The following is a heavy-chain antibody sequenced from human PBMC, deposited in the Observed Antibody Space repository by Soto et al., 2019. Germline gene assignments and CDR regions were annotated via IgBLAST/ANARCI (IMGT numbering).Heavy chain of an antibody. CDR3: ARYSNNWFQTEGMDV. D-gene: IGHD6-13*01. CDR2: IDASGNT. J-gene: IGHJ6*02. V-gene: IGHV4-4*07. CDR1: FDSITTYY. Sequence: SETLSLTCTVSFDSITTYYWSWIRQPAGKGLEWIGRIDASGNTNYNPSLNSRVTMSIDTSKKQFSLKLTSVTAADTAIYYCARYSNNWFQTEGMDVWGQGTTVTVSS.